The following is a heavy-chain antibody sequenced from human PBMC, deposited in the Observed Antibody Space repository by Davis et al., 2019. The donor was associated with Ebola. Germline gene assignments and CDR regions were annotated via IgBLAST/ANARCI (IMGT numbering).Heavy chain of an antibody. CDR3: ARDPIRYQLLSLVGGMDV. D-gene: IGHD2-2*01. CDR2: ISSSGSTI. Sequence: PGGSLRLSCAASGFTFSSYEMNWVRQAPGKGLEWVSYISSSGSTIYYADSVKGRFTISRDNAKNSLYLQMNSLRAEDTAVYYCARDPIRYQLLSLVGGMDVWGQGTTVTVSS. V-gene: IGHV3-48*03. J-gene: IGHJ6*02. CDR1: GFTFSSYE.